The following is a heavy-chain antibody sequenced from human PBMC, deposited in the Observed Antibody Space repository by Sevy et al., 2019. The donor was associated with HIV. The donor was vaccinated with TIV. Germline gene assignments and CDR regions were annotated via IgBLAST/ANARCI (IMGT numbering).Heavy chain of an antibody. CDR1: GFTFSDYY. D-gene: IGHD6-19*01. CDR3: ARVRYNTGWYYFDY. J-gene: IGHJ4*02. CDR2: ISSSSTYT. V-gene: IGHV3-11*06. Sequence: GGSLRLSCAVSGFTFSDYYMSWIRQAPGKGLEWVSYISSSSTYTNHADSVKGRFTISRDNAKNSLYLQMNSLRAEDTAVYHCARVRYNTGWYYFDYWGQGTLVTVSS.